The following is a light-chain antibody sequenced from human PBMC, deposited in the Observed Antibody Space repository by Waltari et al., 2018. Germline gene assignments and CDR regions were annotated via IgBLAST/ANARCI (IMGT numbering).Light chain of an antibody. CDR2: GAS. V-gene: IGKV3-15*01. J-gene: IGKJ1*01. CDR3: QQYNNWPTWT. Sequence: EIVMTQSPATLSVSPGDRATPSCRASQSVSSNLAWYQQKPGQAPRLLIYGASTRATGIPARFSGSGSGTEFTLTISSLQSEDFAVYYCQQYNNWPTWTFGQGTKVEIK. CDR1: QSVSSN.